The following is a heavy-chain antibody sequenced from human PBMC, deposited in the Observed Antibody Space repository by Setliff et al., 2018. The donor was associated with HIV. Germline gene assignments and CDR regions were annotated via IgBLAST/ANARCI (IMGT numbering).Heavy chain of an antibody. Sequence: ASVKVSCKLSGYTFTDFWIHWVRQAPGQGLESMGWIDPDKGDTGYAHNFQGRVIMTRDTSTSTVYMELHWLTSDDTAVFYCARGPQSYVDVVPTIGRYYFDYWGQGTLVTVSS. CDR3: ARGPQSYVDVVPTIGRYYFDY. CDR1: GYTFTDFW. V-gene: IGHV1-2*02. J-gene: IGHJ4*02. CDR2: IDPDKGDT. D-gene: IGHD5-12*01.